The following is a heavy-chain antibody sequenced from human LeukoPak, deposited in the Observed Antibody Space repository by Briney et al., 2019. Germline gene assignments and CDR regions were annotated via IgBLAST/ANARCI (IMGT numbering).Heavy chain of an antibody. D-gene: IGHD1-1*01. CDR1: GFTFSSYS. CDR2: ISSSSSYI. V-gene: IGHV3-21*01. J-gene: IGHJ6*03. CDR3: ARDDSTGIYYYMDV. Sequence: GGSLRLSCAASGFTFSSYSMNWVRQAPGKGLEWVSSISSSSSYIYYADSVKGRFTISRDNAKNSLYLQMNSLRAEDTAVYYCARDDSTGIYYYMDVWGKGTTITVSS.